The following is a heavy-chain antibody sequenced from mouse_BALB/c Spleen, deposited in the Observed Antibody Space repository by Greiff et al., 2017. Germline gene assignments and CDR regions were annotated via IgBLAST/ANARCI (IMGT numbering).Heavy chain of an antibody. Sequence: VKLMESGAELARPGASVKLSCKASGYTFTSYWLQWVKQRPGQGLVWIGAIYPGDGDIRYTQKFKSKATLTADKTSSTAYMQLSSLASEDSAGYYCARGKNWYFDVWGAGTTVTVSS. J-gene: IGHJ1*01. CDR3: ARGKNWYFDV. CDR1: GYTFTSYW. V-gene: IGHV1-87*01. CDR2: IYPGDGDI.